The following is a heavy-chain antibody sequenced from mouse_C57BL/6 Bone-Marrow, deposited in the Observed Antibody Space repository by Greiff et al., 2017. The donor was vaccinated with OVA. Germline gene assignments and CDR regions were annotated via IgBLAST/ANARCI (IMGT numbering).Heavy chain of an antibody. V-gene: IGHV7-3*01. CDR2: IRNKANGYKT. D-gene: IGHD1-1*01. CDR1: GFTFTDYY. CDR3: ARWGYYGSSYIFDY. Sequence: EVMLVESGGGLVQPGGSLSLSCAASGFTFTDYYMSWVRQPPGKALEWLGFIRNKANGYKTEYSASVKGRFTISRDNSQSILYLQMNALRAEDSATYYCARWGYYGSSYIFDYWGQGTTLTVSS. J-gene: IGHJ2*01.